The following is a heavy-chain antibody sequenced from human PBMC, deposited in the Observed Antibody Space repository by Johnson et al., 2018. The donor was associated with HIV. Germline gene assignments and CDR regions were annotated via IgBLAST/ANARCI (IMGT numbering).Heavy chain of an antibody. Sequence: VQLVESGGGLVQPGRSLRLSCAASGFTFDDYAMHWVRQAPGKGLEWVSGISWNSGSIGYADSVKGRFTISRDNSKNTLYLKMGSLRAEDMAVYYCAREDSSGYFDGFDVWGQGTMVTVSS. D-gene: IGHD3-22*01. V-gene: IGHV3-9*03. CDR2: ISWNSGSI. CDR1: GFTFDDYA. J-gene: IGHJ3*01. CDR3: AREDSSGYFDGFDV.